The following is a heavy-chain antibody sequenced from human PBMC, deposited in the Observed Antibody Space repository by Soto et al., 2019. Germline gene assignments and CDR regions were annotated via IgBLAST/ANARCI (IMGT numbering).Heavy chain of an antibody. CDR3: ASAPSFGGVIVIPNYFDY. V-gene: IGHV1-69*01. CDR1: GGTLSSYS. Sequence: SVKVSCKDSGGTLSSYSISWVRQEPGKGLEWMGGIIPIFGTANYAQKFQGRVTITADESTSTAYMELSSLRSEDTAVYYCASAPSFGGVIVIPNYFDYWGQGTLGTVSS. J-gene: IGHJ4*02. D-gene: IGHD3-16*02. CDR2: IIPIFGTA.